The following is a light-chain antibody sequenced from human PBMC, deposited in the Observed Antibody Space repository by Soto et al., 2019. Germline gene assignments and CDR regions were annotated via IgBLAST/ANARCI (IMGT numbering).Light chain of an antibody. CDR3: QQYRNWPPLT. CDR1: QSVGSA. V-gene: IGKV3-15*01. Sequence: EIVMTQSPATLSVSPGETATLSCRASQSVGSAVAWYQHKPGQAPRLLIVGASIRATGVPGRFTGGGSGTEFTITISSLQSEDVAVYYCQQYRNWPPLTFGGGTTVEIK. J-gene: IGKJ4*01. CDR2: GAS.